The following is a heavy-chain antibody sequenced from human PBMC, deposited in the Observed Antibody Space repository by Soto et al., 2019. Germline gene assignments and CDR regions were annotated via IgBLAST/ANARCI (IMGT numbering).Heavy chain of an antibody. CDR3: ARSVEGDFDY. V-gene: IGHV3-48*02. Sequence: EVQLVESGGAVVQPGGSLRLSCVASGFKFSIYSMNWVRQAPGKGLEWSAYMTSDTKTIKYGDSVKGRFTISRDNATNSVYLQMNNLSDEDTAVYYCARSVEGDFDYWGQGTVVTVSS. D-gene: IGHD6-19*01. CDR2: MTSDTKTI. CDR1: GFKFSIYS. J-gene: IGHJ4*02.